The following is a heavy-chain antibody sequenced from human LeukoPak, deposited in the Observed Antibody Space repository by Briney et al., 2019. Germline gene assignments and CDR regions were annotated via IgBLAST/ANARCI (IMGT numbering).Heavy chain of an antibody. CDR3: ARESEEGYDFWSGYPTRAWFDP. Sequence: ASVKVSCKASGGTFSSYAISWVRQAPGQGLEWMGWISAYNGNTNYALKLQGRVTMTTDTSTSTAYMELRSLRSDDTAVYYCARESEEGYDFWSGYPTRAWFDPWGQGTLVTVSS. V-gene: IGHV1-18*01. J-gene: IGHJ5*02. CDR2: ISAYNGNT. CDR1: GGTFSSYA. D-gene: IGHD3-3*01.